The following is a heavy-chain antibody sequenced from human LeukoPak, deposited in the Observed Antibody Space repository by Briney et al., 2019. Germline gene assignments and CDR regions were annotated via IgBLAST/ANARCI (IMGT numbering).Heavy chain of an antibody. D-gene: IGHD3-3*01. V-gene: IGHV1-8*01. CDR2: MNPNSGNT. CDR3: ATGRFLEWSKFDY. J-gene: IGHJ4*02. Sequence: ASVKVSCKASGYTFTSYDINWVRQATGQGLEWMGWMNPNSGNTGYAQKFQGRVTMTEDTSTDTAYMELSSLRSEDTAVYYCATGRFLEWSKFDYWGQGTLVTVSS. CDR1: GYTFTSYD.